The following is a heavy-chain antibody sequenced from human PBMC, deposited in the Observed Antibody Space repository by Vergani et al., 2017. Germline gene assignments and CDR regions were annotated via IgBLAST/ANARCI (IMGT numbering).Heavy chain of an antibody. D-gene: IGHD2/OR15-2a*01. CDR3: ATCWRDTTTCYLYYFDY. V-gene: IGHV3-74*02. CDR1: GFTFSSYW. Sequence: EVQLVESGGGLVKPGGSLRLSCAASGFTFSSYWMHWVRQAPGKGLVWVSRINSDGSSTSYAESVKGRLTISRDNSKNTLYLQMNSLRTEDTAVYYCATCWRDTTTCYLYYFDYWGQGTLVTVSS. J-gene: IGHJ4*02. CDR2: INSDGSST.